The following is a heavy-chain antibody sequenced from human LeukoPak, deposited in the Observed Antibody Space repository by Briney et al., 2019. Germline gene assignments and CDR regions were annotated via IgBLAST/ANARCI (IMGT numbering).Heavy chain of an antibody. CDR3: ARDSHGYSSGWFDAFDI. Sequence: GGSLRLSCAASGFTFSSYEMNWVRQAPGKGLEWVSYISSSGSTIYYADSVKGRFTISRGNAKNSLYLQMNSLRAEDTAVYYCARDSHGYSSGWFDAFDIWGQGTMVTVSS. J-gene: IGHJ3*02. D-gene: IGHD6-19*01. CDR2: ISSSGSTI. V-gene: IGHV3-48*03. CDR1: GFTFSSYE.